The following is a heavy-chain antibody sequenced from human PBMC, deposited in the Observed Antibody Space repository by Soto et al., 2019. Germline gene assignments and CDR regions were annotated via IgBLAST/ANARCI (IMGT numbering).Heavy chain of an antibody. D-gene: IGHD6-6*01. CDR1: GGTFSSYA. Sequence: QVQLVQSGAEVKKPGSSVKVSCKASGGTFSSYAISWVRQAPGQGLEWMGGIIPIFGTANYAQKFQGRVTITADESTRTAYMELSSLRSEDTAVYYCARDHRVRIAARSSYYYYGMDVWGQGTTVTVSS. CDR3: ARDHRVRIAARSSYYYYGMDV. J-gene: IGHJ6*02. V-gene: IGHV1-69*01. CDR2: IIPIFGTA.